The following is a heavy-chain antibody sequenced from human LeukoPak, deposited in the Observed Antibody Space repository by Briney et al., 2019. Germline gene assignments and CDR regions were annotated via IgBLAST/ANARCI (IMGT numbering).Heavy chain of an antibody. Sequence: VASVKVSCKASGYTFTGYYMHWVRQAPGQGLEWMGWINPNSGGTNYAQKFQGRVTMTRDTSISTAYMELSRLRSDDTAVHYCARGEPSSSWHYYYGMDVWGQGTTVTVSS. J-gene: IGHJ6*02. D-gene: IGHD6-6*01. CDR2: INPNSGGT. CDR1: GYTFTGYY. V-gene: IGHV1-2*02. CDR3: ARGEPSSSWHYYYGMDV.